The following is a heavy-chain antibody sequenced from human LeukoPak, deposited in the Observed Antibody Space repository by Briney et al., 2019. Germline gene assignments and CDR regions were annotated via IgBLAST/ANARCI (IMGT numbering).Heavy chain of an antibody. V-gene: IGHV4-59*01. Sequence: IPSETLSLTCTVSGGSISSYYWSWIRQPPGKGLEWIGYIYYSGSTNYNPSLKSRVTISVDTSKNQFSLKLSSVTAADTAVYYCARVRYSSGWYEDYWGQGTLVTVSS. D-gene: IGHD6-19*01. CDR2: IYYSGST. CDR1: GGSISSYY. CDR3: ARVRYSSGWYEDY. J-gene: IGHJ4*02.